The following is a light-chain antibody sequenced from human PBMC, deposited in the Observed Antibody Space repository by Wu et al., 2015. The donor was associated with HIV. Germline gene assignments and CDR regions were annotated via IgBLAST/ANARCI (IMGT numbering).Light chain of an antibody. CDR2: AAS. CDR1: QTISNY. CDR3: QQTFTFPRT. V-gene: IGKV1-39*01. J-gene: IGKJ1*01. Sequence: DIQMTQSPTSLSAPAGDSITITCRANQTISNYLNWYQQKSGEAPKILIFAASTLQPGVPSRFSGGFSGTNFTLTINSLQCGDVATYFCQQTFTFPRTFGQGTKVEIK.